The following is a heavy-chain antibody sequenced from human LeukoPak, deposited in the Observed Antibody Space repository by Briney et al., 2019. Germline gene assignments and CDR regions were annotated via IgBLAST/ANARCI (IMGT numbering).Heavy chain of an antibody. J-gene: IGHJ5*02. CDR3: AKVDRNNWFDP. CDR1: GGSLSGYY. V-gene: IGHV4-34*01. CDR2: INHSGST. Sequence: SETLPLTCAVNGGSLSGYYWSWIRQPPGKGLEWIGEINHSGSTNYNPSLKSRVTISVDTSKNQFSLKLRSVTAADTAVYYCAKVDRNNWFDPWGQGTLVTVSS.